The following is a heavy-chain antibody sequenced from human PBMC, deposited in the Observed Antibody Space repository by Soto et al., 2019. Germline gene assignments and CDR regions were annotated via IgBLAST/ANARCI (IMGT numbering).Heavy chain of an antibody. CDR3: ARDSSGESNVDY. D-gene: IGHD3-10*01. J-gene: IGHJ4*02. V-gene: IGHV1-18*01. CDR2: ISAYNGNT. CDR1: GYTFTSYG. Sequence: ASVKVSCKASGYTFTSYGISWVRQAPGQGLEWMGWISAYNGNTNYAQKLQGRVTTTTDTSTSTAYMELRSLRSDDTAVYYCARDSSGESNVDYWGQGALVTVSS.